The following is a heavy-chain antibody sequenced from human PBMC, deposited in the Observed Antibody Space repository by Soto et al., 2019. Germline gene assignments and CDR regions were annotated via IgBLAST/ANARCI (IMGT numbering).Heavy chain of an antibody. CDR1: VYTFISYG. D-gene: IGHD6-19*01. J-gene: IGHJ4*02. V-gene: IGHV1-18*01. CDR3: ARVYSSGWKGLGY. CDR2: ITTYNDNT. Sequence: QVQLVQSGAEVKKPGSSVKVSCKASVYTFISYGIGWVRQAPGQELEWMGWITTYNDNTNYAQQFQGRVTFTTDTSTSTAYMELRDLTSDDTAVYYCARVYSSGWKGLGYWGQGTLVTVSS.